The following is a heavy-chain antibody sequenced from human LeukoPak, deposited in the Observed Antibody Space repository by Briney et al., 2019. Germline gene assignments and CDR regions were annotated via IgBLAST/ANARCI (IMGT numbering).Heavy chain of an antibody. CDR2: ISYDGSTK. J-gene: IGHJ4*02. Sequence: GGSLRLSCAASGLSFSIYAMNWVRQAPGKGLEWVAVISYDGSTKYYGDSVKGRFTISRDNSKNTVYLQMNSLRTEDTAVYYCARDPSKDDHWGQGTLVTVSS. CDR3: ARDPSKDDH. V-gene: IGHV3-30-3*01. CDR1: GLSFSIYA.